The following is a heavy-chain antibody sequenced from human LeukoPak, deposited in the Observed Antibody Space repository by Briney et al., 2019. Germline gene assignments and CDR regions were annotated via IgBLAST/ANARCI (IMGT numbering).Heavy chain of an antibody. D-gene: IGHD3-16*01. CDR2: INPNSGGT. CDR1: GYTFTGYY. Sequence: ASVKVSCKASGYTFTGYYMHWVRQAPGQGLEWMGWINPNSGGTNYAQKFQGRVTMTRNTSISTAYMELSSLRSEDTAVYYCARDYDWGDWFDPWGQGTLVTVSS. V-gene: IGHV1-2*02. J-gene: IGHJ5*02. CDR3: ARDYDWGDWFDP.